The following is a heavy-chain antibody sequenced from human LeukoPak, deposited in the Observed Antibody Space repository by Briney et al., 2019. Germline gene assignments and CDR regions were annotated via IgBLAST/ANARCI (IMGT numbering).Heavy chain of an antibody. Sequence: GASVKVSCKASGYTFTSYDISWVRQAPGQGLEWMGWISTYNDNTHYAQKLQGRVTMTTDTSTSTVYMELKSLRSGDTAVYYCARIQSRIIAARPGNPAFDYWGRGSLVTVCS. D-gene: IGHD6-6*01. V-gene: IGHV1-18*01. CDR3: ARIQSRIIAARPGNPAFDY. CDR2: ISTYNDNT. CDR1: GYTFTSYD. J-gene: IGHJ4*02.